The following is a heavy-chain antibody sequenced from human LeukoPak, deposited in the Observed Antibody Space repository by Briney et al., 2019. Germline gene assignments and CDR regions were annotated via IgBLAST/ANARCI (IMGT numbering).Heavy chain of an antibody. J-gene: IGHJ4*02. CDR3: ARSVVVAALVFDY. V-gene: IGHV3-23*01. CDR1: GFTFRNYA. D-gene: IGHD2-15*01. CDR2: IGGSGDNA. Sequence: PGGSLRLSCAASGFTFRNYAMSWVRQAPEKGLEWVSTIGGSGDNAYYADSVKGRFTISRDRSKKTLYLQMNSLRAEDTAIYYCARSVVVAALVFDYWGQGTLVTVSS.